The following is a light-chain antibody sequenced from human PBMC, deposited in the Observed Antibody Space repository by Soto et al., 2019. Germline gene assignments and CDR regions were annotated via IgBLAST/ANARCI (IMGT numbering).Light chain of an antibody. Sequence: IQLTQSPYSLSASGGDRATIPCRASQGIRPYLVCYQQKPLKAPKLLIYAASTLQSGVPSRFSGSGSGTDFTLTISSLQPEDFATYYCQHRKTYPRTFGQGTKV. CDR1: QGIRPY. J-gene: IGKJ1*01. V-gene: IGKV1-9*01. CDR2: AAS. CDR3: QHRKTYPRT.